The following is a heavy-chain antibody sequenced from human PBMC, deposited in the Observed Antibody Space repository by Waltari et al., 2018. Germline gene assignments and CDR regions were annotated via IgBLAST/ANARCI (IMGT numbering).Heavy chain of an antibody. CDR3: ASAVGGSRAESNYYYYGMDV. CDR1: GVSFSGYY. V-gene: IGHV4-34*01. CDR2: ITQSGST. J-gene: IGHJ6*02. D-gene: IGHD6-19*01. Sequence: QEQLQQWGAGPLKPSETLSLTCAVYGVSFSGYYWSWIRQPPGKGLEWIGEITQSGSTNSNRALRSRVTMSVNTPRKQLSLKLSSVTAADTAVYYCASAVGGSRAESNYYYYGMDVWGQGTTVTVSS.